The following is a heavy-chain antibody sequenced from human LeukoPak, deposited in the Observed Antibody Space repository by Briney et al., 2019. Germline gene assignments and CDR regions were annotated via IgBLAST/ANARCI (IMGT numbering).Heavy chain of an antibody. CDR1: GFTFSSYV. CDR3: AKSPYSGQWELLLYFDY. J-gene: IGHJ4*02. D-gene: IGHD1-26*01. CDR2: IRYDGSNE. Sequence: PGGSLRLSCAASGFTFSSYVMHWVRQAPGKGLEWVAFIRYDGSNEYYADSVKGRFTIPRDNSKNTLYLQMNSLRAEDTAVYYCAKSPYSGQWELLLYFDYWGQGTLVTVSS. V-gene: IGHV3-30*02.